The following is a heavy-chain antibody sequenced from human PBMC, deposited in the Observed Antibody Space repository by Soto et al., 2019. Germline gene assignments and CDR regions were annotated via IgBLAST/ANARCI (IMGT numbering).Heavy chain of an antibody. J-gene: IGHJ3*02. Sequence: EASVKVSCKVSGYTLTELSMHWVRQAPGKGLEWMGGFDPEDGETIYAQKFQGRVTMTEDTSTDTAYMELSSLRSEDTAVYYCATAEGIFGLVIALRAFDIWGQGTMVTVSS. V-gene: IGHV1-24*01. CDR1: GYTLTELS. CDR3: ATAEGIFGLVIALRAFDI. D-gene: IGHD3-3*01. CDR2: FDPEDGET.